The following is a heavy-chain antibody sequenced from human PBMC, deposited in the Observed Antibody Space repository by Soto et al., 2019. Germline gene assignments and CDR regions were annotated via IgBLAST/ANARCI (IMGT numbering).Heavy chain of an antibody. CDR1: GFTFTSSA. J-gene: IGHJ5*02. Sequence: SVKVSCKASGFTFTSSAVQWVRQARGQRLEWIGWIVVGSGNTNYAQKFQERVTITRDMSTSTAYMELSSLRSEDTAVYYCAAEVDTAMVTSWFEPWGQGTLVTVSS. CDR2: IVVGSGNT. CDR3: AAEVDTAMVTSWFEP. D-gene: IGHD5-18*01. V-gene: IGHV1-58*01.